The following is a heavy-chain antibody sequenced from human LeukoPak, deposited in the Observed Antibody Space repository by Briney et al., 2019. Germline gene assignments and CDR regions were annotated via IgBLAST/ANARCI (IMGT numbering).Heavy chain of an antibody. Sequence: GGSLRLSXAASGFTFSSYSMNWVRQAPGKGLERVSYISSSSSTIYYADSVKGRFTISRDNAKNSLYLQMNSLRAEDTAVYYCARDRMATIYYFDYWGQGTLVTVSS. J-gene: IGHJ4*02. CDR1: GFTFSSYS. CDR3: ARDRMATIYYFDY. V-gene: IGHV3-48*01. CDR2: ISSSSSTI. D-gene: IGHD5-24*01.